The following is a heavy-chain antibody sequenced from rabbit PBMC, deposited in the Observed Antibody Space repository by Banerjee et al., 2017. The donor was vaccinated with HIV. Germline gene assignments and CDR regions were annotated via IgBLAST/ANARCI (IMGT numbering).Heavy chain of an antibody. CDR1: GFTLSSYW. J-gene: IGHJ4*01. Sequence: QSLEESGGDLVKPGTSLTLTCKASGFTLSSYWMCWVRQAPGKGLEWIGCIDTGDGNTYYASWAKGRFTISKTSSTTVTLQMTSLTAADTATYFCARHGSGNTYYTFNLWGPGTLVTVS. CDR3: ARHGSGNTYYTFNL. CDR2: IDTGDGNT. V-gene: IGHV1S40*01. D-gene: IGHD8-1*01.